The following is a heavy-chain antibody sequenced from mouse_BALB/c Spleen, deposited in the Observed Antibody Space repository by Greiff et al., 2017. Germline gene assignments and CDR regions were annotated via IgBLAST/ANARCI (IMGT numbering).Heavy chain of an antibody. D-gene: IGHD4-1*01. CDR1: GYTFTSYV. CDR2: INPYNDGT. J-gene: IGHJ2*01. Sequence: EVQLQQSGPELVKPGASVKMSCKASGYTFTSYVMHWVKQKPGQGLEWIGYINPYNDGTKYNEKFKGKATLTSDKSTSTAYMELSSLTSEDSAVYYCARSPLTGDFDYWGQGTTLTVSS. CDR3: ARSPLTGDFDY. V-gene: IGHV1-14*01.